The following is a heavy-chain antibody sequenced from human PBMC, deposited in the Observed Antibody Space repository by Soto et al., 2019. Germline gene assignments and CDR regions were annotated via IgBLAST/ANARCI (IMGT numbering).Heavy chain of an antibody. CDR3: ARDPRSYDILTGYYRVGLFDY. D-gene: IGHD3-9*01. Sequence: ASVKVSCKASGYTFTGYYMHWVRQAPGQGLEWMGWINPNSGGTNYAQKFQGRVTMTRDTSISTAYMELSRLRSDDTAVYYCARDPRSYDILTGYYRVGLFDYWGQGTLVTVSS. J-gene: IGHJ4*02. V-gene: IGHV1-2*02. CDR1: GYTFTGYY. CDR2: INPNSGGT.